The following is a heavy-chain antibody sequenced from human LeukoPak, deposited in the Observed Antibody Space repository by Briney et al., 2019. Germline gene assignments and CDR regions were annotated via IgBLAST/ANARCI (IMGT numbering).Heavy chain of an antibody. Sequence: SETLSLICTVSGGSSNSNSFYWGWIRQPPGKGLEWIGSIYYSGSTYYNPSLKSRVTISVDTSKNQFSLKLSSVTAADTAVFYCARINYYGNSAFDYWGQGTLVTVSS. J-gene: IGHJ4*02. D-gene: IGHD3-22*01. CDR2: IYYSGST. CDR1: GGSSNSNSFY. V-gene: IGHV4-39*01. CDR3: ARINYYGNSAFDY.